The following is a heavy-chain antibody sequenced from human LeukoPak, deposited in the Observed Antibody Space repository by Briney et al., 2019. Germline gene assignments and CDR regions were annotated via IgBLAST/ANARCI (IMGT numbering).Heavy chain of an antibody. D-gene: IGHD3-22*01. J-gene: IGHJ4*02. Sequence: ASVKVSFTSSGYTFTFYYMHWVRQAPGQGLEWMGWINPNSGGTNYAQKFQGRVTMTRDTSISTAYMELSRLRSDDTAVYYCAQRITMILWGQGTLVTASS. CDR1: GYTFTFYY. V-gene: IGHV1-2*02. CDR2: INPNSGGT. CDR3: AQRITMIL.